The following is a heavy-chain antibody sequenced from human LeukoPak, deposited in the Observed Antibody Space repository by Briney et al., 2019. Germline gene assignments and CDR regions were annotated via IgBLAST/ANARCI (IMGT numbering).Heavy chain of an antibody. V-gene: IGHV4-59*05. CDR3: ARHSRGYYDSTGYYYGSHAFDI. D-gene: IGHD3-22*01. Sequence: LRLSCAASGFTFSSYEMNWVRQAPGKGLEWIGSIYYSWTTYYNPSLKSRVTISVDTSRNQFSLKLSSVTAADTAVFHCARHSRGYYDSTGYYYGSHAFDIWGQGTMVTVSS. CDR1: GFTFSSYE. J-gene: IGHJ3*02. CDR2: IYYSWTT.